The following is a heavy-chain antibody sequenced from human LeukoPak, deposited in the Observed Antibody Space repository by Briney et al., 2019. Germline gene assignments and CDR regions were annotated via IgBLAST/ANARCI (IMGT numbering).Heavy chain of an antibody. CDR3: TTGNYDSGPDY. V-gene: IGHV3-15*01. D-gene: IGHD3-22*01. Sequence: GGCLRLSCAASVFTFSNAWMSCVRDAPGKGLEWGDRTKRKTDSGTTDYAAPVKGRFTLSRDDSKNTLYLQMNRLNTEDTAVYYCTTGNYDSGPDYWGQPTMASVCS. CDR1: VFTFSNAW. J-gene: IGHJ4*02. CDR2: TKRKTDSGTT.